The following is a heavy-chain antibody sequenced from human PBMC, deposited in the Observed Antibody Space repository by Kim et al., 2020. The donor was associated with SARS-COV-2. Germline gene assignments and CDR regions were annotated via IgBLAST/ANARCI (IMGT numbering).Heavy chain of an antibody. Sequence: SSRGSTIYYAASVKGRFTISRDNAKNSLYLQMNSLRAEDTAVYYCAPEGYWGQGTLVTVSS. J-gene: IGHJ4*02. CDR3: APEGY. V-gene: IGHV3-11*01. CDR2: SSRGSTI.